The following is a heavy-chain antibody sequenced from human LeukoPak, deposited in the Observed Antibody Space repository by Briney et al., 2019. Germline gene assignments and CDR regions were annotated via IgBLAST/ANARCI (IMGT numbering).Heavy chain of an antibody. CDR2: IIPIFGTA. J-gene: IGHJ4*02. V-gene: IGHV1-69*01. D-gene: IGHD3-10*01. CDR1: GGTFSSYA. CDR3: ARVRSYGSGSYYSYYFDY. Sequence: KVSCKASGGTFSSYAISWVRQAPGQGLEWMGGIIPIFGTANYAQKFQGRVTITADESTSTAYMELSSLRSEDTAVYYCARVRSYGSGSYYSYYFDYWGQGTLVTVSS.